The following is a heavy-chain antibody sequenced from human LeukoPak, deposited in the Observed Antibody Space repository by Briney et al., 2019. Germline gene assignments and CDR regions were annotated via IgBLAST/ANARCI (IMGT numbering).Heavy chain of an antibody. V-gene: IGHV3-7*01. CDR2: IKQDGSEK. CDR1: GFTFSSYW. Sequence: GGSLRLSCAASGFTFSSYWMSWVRQAPGKGLEWVANIKQDGSEKYYVDSVKGRFTISRDNAKNSLYLQMNSLRAEDTAVYYCARVTDVWFGETEGAFDIWGQGTMVTVSS. CDR3: ARVTDVWFGETEGAFDI. D-gene: IGHD3-10*01. J-gene: IGHJ3*02.